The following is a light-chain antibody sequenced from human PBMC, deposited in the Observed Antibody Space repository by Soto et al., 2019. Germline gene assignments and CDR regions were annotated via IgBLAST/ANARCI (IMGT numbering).Light chain of an antibody. CDR1: QSVSSN. CDR3: QQRNNWPT. J-gene: IGKJ1*01. Sequence: EIVMTQSPATLSVSPGERATLSCRASQSVSSNLAWYQQKPGHAPRLLIYGASTRATGIPARFSGSGSGTDFPLTISSLEPEDFAVYYCQQRNNWPTFGQGTKVDIK. CDR2: GAS. V-gene: IGKV3-15*01.